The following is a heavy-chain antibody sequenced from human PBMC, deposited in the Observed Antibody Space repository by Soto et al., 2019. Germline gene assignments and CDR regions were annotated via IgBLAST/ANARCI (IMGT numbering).Heavy chain of an antibody. D-gene: IGHD3-3*01. Sequence: ASVKVSCKVSGYTLTELSMHWVRQAPGKGLEWMGGFDPEDGETIYAQKFQGRVTMTEDTSTDTAYMELSSLRSEDTAVYYCATVKGDDFWSGYYTGILWYFDLWXRGTLVTVSS. CDR3: ATVKGDDFWSGYYTGILWYFDL. V-gene: IGHV1-24*01. CDR1: GYTLTELS. CDR2: FDPEDGET. J-gene: IGHJ2*01.